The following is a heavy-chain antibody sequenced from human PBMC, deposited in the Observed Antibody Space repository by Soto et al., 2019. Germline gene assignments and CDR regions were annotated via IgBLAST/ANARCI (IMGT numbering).Heavy chain of an antibody. J-gene: IGHJ4*02. D-gene: IGHD6-13*01. Sequence: EVQLLESGGGLVQPGGSLRLSCAASGFTFSSYAMSWVRQAPGKGLEWVSAISGSGGSTYYADSVKGRFTISRDNSKNRLYRQRNSLRAEDRAVYYCANPATIAAAGTNYFDYWGQGTLVTVSS. CDR2: ISGSGGST. V-gene: IGHV3-23*01. CDR3: ANPATIAAAGTNYFDY. CDR1: GFTFSSYA.